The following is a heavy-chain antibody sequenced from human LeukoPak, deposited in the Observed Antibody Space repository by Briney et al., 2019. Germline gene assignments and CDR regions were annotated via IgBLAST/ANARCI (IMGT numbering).Heavy chain of an antibody. Sequence: KASETLSLTCTVSNVSFSSGSHYWNWIRQPAGKALAWIGRIYAGGRSNYNPSLRSRVTISVDTSKNQFSLRLSSVTATDTGVYYCASDHSGWLGLGYWGQGTLVSVSS. D-gene: IGHD6-19*01. CDR1: NVSFSSGSHY. J-gene: IGHJ4*02. CDR2: IYAGGRS. CDR3: ASDHSGWLGLGY. V-gene: IGHV4-61*02.